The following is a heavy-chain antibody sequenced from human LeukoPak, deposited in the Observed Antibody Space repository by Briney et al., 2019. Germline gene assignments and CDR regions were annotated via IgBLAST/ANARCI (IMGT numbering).Heavy chain of an antibody. CDR2: IYYSGST. CDR1: GGSISRSDYY. CDR3: ARHVSTSSCGADCYSGGLDV. Sequence: PSETLSLTCTVSGGSISRSDYYWAWIRQPPGKGLEWIGSIYYSGSTYYYPSLKSRVTISVDTSKNQFSLKVDSVTAADTAVYYCARHVSTSSCGADCYSGGLDVWGQGTTLTVSS. J-gene: IGHJ6*02. D-gene: IGHD2-21*02. V-gene: IGHV4-39*01.